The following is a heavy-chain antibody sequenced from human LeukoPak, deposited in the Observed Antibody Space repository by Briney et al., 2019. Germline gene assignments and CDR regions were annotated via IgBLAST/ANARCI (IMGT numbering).Heavy chain of an antibody. V-gene: IGHV1-8*03. CDR2: MNPNSGNT. CDR1: GYTFTSYD. CDR3: AKANRGSYYGLGDYFDY. J-gene: IGHJ4*02. Sequence: ASVKVSCKASGYTFTSYDINWVRQATGQGLEWMGWMNPNSGNTGYAQKFQGRVTITRNTSISTAYMELSSLRSEDTAVYYCAKANRGSYYGLGDYFDYWGQGTLVTVSS. D-gene: IGHD1-26*01.